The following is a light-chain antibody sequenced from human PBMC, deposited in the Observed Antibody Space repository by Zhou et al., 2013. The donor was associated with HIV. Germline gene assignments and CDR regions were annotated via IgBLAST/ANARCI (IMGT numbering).Light chain of an antibody. J-gene: IGKJ4*01. Sequence: DIQLTQSPSFLSASVGDRVTITCRASQGISSYLAWYQQKPGKAPKLLIYAASTLQSGVPSRFSGSGSGTEFTLTISSLQPEDFATYYCQQLNSYLPLTFGGGTKVXIK. CDR3: QQLNSYLPLT. CDR2: AAS. V-gene: IGKV1-9*01. CDR1: QGISSY.